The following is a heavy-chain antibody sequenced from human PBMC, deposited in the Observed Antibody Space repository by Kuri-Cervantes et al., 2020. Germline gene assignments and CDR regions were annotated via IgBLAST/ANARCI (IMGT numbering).Heavy chain of an antibody. CDR1: GFTFSSYA. Sequence: GESLKISCAASGFTFSSYAMHWVRQAPGKGLEWVAVISYDGSNKYYADSVKGRFTISRDNAKNSLYLQMNSLRAEDTALYYCAADYVAGTSYYYYGMDVWGQGTTVTVSS. D-gene: IGHD6-19*01. V-gene: IGHV3-30-3*01. CDR3: AADYVAGTSYYYYGMDV. J-gene: IGHJ6*02. CDR2: ISYDGSNK.